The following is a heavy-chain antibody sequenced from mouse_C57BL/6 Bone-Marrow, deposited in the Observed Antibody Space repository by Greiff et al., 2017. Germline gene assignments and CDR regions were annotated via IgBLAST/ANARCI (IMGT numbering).Heavy chain of an antibody. CDR3: ERHGNYGYAMDY. J-gene: IGHJ4*01. D-gene: IGHD2-1*01. CDR2: IYPGGGYT. V-gene: IGHV1-63*01. CDR1: GYTFTNYW. Sequence: VQLQQSGAELVRPGTSVKMSCKASGYTFTNYWIGWAKQRPGHGLEWIGDIYPGGGYTNYTEKFKGKVILTADNSSSTAYMQFSRLTSEDSAIYYCERHGNYGYAMDYWGQGTSVTVSS.